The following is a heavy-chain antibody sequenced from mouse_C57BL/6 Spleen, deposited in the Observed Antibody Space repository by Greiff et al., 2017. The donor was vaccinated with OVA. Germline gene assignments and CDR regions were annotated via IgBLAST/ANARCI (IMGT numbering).Heavy chain of an antibody. Sequence: QVQLQQPGAELVKPGASVKLSCKASGYTFTSYWMHWVKQRPGQGLEWIGMIHPNSGSTNYNEKFKSKATLTVDKSSSPAYRQLSSLTSEDSAVYYCARYSHCDPHWYFDVWGTGTTVTVSS. CDR1: GYTFTSYW. V-gene: IGHV1-64*01. D-gene: IGHD2-13*01. CDR3: ARYSHCDPHWYFDV. J-gene: IGHJ1*03. CDR2: IHPNSGST.